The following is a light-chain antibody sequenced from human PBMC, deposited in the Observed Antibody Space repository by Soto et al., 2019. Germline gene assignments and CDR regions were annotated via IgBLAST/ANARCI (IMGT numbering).Light chain of an antibody. CDR1: QSVSSY. CDR3: QQRSNWPPYT. J-gene: IGKJ2*01. Sequence: EIVLTQSPATLSLSPGERATLSCRASQSVSSYLNWYQQKPGQAPRLLIYDASNRATGIPARFSGSGSGTDFTLTISSLEPEDFAVYYCQQRSNWPPYTFGPGTKLEIK. CDR2: DAS. V-gene: IGKV3-11*01.